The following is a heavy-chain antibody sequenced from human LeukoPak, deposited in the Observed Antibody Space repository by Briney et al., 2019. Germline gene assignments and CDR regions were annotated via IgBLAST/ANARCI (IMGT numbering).Heavy chain of an antibody. D-gene: IGHD3-9*01. Sequence: GASVKVSCKVSGYTVTEVAIHWVRQTPGEGLECMGGFHPKDADMIYAQRFQGRVTMTQDTSTDTVYMELSSLRSEDTAIYYCATVQYTLLPGYLNQMEVWGKGTTVTISS. J-gene: IGHJ6*04. V-gene: IGHV1-24*01. CDR3: ATVQYTLLPGYLNQMEV. CDR1: GYTVTEVA. CDR2: FHPKDADM.